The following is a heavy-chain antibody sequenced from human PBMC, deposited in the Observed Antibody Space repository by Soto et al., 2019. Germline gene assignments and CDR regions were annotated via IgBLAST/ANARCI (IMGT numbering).Heavy chain of an antibody. CDR1: GFTFSSYA. D-gene: IGHD2-15*01. J-gene: IGHJ4*02. CDR2: ISGSGGST. V-gene: IGHV3-23*01. Sequence: PGGSLRLSCAASGFTFSSYAMSWVRQAPGKGLEWVSAISGSGGSTYYADSVKGRFTISRDNSKNTLYLQMNSLRAEDTAVYYCAKLVRRKSCSGGSCYSPLFDLWGQGSLVTGSS. CDR3: AKLVRRKSCSGGSCYSPLFDL.